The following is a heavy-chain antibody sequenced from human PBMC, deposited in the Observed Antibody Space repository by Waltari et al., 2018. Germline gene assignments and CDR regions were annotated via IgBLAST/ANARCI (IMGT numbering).Heavy chain of an antibody. Sequence: VESGGGVIRPGGSLRLSCEASGFTFDDYGMGWVRQGPGKGREWIAGINWKGDKVAYGDAVRGRFIISRDNAKNLLYLQMNTVGLDDTALYYCARGGDSSWPRWGQGTLVTVSA. V-gene: IGHV3-20*04. D-gene: IGHD3-22*01. CDR2: INWKGDKV. CDR3: ARGGDSSWPR. CDR1: GFTFDDYG. J-gene: IGHJ4*02.